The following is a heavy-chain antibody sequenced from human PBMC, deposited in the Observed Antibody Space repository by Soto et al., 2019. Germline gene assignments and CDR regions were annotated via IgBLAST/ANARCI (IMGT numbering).Heavy chain of an antibody. J-gene: IGHJ4*02. Sequence: QVQLVQSGAEVKKPGASVKVSCKASGYTFTSYGISWVRQAPGQVLEWMGWISAYNGNTNYAQKLQGRVTMTTDTSTSTGYRELRSLRSDGTGVYYCAGHRDYYGLYYFDYWGQGTLVTVSS. V-gene: IGHV1-18*01. CDR1: GYTFTSYG. CDR2: ISAYNGNT. D-gene: IGHD3-10*01. CDR3: AGHRDYYGLYYFDY.